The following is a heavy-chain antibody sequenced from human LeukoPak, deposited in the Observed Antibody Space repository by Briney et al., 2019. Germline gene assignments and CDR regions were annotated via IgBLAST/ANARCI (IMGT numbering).Heavy chain of an antibody. Sequence: GGSLRLSCAASGFTFSSYEMNWVRQAPGKGLEWVSYITSGSTTYYADSVKGRFTISRNNAKNSLYLQMNSLRAEDTALYYCAKGLPGFGDLSDVWNYWGQGILVTVSS. CDR2: ITSGSTT. V-gene: IGHV3-48*03. D-gene: IGHD3-10*01. CDR1: GFTFSSYE. J-gene: IGHJ4*02. CDR3: AKGLPGFGDLSDVWNY.